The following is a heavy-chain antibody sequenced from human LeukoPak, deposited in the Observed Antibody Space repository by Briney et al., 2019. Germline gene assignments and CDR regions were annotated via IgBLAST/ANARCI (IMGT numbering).Heavy chain of an antibody. V-gene: IGHV1-69*13. Sequence: GASVKLSCKASGDTFSSYAISWVRDAPGQGLEWMGGIIPIFGTANYAQKFQGRVTITADESTSTAYMELSSVRSEDTAVYYCALEVGGSAFDYWGQGTLVTVSS. CDR2: IIPIFGTA. D-gene: IGHD2-15*01. CDR3: ALEVGGSAFDY. J-gene: IGHJ4*02. CDR1: GDTFSSYA.